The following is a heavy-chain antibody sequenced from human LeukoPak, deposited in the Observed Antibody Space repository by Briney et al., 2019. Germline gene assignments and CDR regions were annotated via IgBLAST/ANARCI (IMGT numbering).Heavy chain of an antibody. Sequence: GASAKVSCKASGGTFSSYAISWVRQAPGQGLEWMGRIIPILGIANYAQKFQGRVTITADKSTSTAYMELSSLRSEDTAVYYCARPRKLELGSSYYYGMDVWGQGTTVTVSS. CDR2: IIPILGIA. CDR3: ARPRKLELGSSYYYGMDV. D-gene: IGHD1-7*01. J-gene: IGHJ6*02. V-gene: IGHV1-69*04. CDR1: GGTFSSYA.